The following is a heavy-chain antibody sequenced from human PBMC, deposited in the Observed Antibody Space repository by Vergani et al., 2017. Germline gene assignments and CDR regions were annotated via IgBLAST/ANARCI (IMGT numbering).Heavy chain of an antibody. D-gene: IGHD5-18*01. CDR1: GGSISSSSYY. V-gene: IGHV4-39*01. CDR2: IYYSGST. J-gene: IGHJ4*02. CDR3: ARRNRGYGYQHDFDY. Sequence: QLQLQESGPGLVKPSETLSLTCTVSGGSISSSSYYWGWIRQPPGKGLEWIGSIYYSGSTYYNPSLKSRVTISVDTSKNQFSLKLSSVTAADTAGYYCARRNRGYGYQHDFDYWGQGTLVTVSS.